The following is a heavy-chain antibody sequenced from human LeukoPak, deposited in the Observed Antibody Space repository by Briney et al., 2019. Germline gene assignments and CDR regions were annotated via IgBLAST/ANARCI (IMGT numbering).Heavy chain of an antibody. D-gene: IGHD6-25*01. CDR3: AKGGSAKFDY. CDR1: GFTFSNYG. J-gene: IGHJ4*02. V-gene: IGHV3-30*02. Sequence: GGSLRLSCAASGFTFSNYGIHWVRQAPGKGLEWVAFIRYDGSKKYYAASVKGRFTISRDNSKNTVSLQMNSLRIDDTAVYYCAKGGSAKFDYWGQGTLVTVSS. CDR2: IRYDGSKK.